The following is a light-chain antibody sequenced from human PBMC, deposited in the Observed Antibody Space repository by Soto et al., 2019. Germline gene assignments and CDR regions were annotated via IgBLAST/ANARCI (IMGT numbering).Light chain of an antibody. CDR2: RNN. CDR1: SSNIGSNY. J-gene: IGLJ3*02. Sequence: QSVLTQPPSASGTPGQRVTISCSGSSSNIGSNYVYWYQQLPGTAPKLLIYRNNQRPSGVPDRFSGSKSGTSASLAFSGLRSEDEADYYCAVWDDSLSGPVFGGGTKVTVL. CDR3: AVWDDSLSGPV. V-gene: IGLV1-47*01.